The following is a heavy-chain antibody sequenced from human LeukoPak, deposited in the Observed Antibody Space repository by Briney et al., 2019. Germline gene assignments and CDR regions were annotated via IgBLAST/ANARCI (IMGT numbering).Heavy chain of an antibody. Sequence: GGSLRLSCAASGFTFSSYAMIWVRQAPGKGLEWVSGISRIGGSTHYADSVKGRFTISRDNSKNILYLQMNSLRAEDTALYYCAKDFVGTGNFRGGDYWGQGTLVTVSS. V-gene: IGHV3-23*01. CDR1: GFTFSSYA. CDR3: AKDFVGTGNFRGGDY. J-gene: IGHJ4*02. D-gene: IGHD1-1*01. CDR2: ISRIGGST.